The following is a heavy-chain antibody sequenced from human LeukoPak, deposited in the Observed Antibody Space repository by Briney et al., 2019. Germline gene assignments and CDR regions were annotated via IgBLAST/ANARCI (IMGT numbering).Heavy chain of an antibody. D-gene: IGHD5-18*01. CDR1: GGSISSYY. Sequence: PSETLSLTCTVSGGSISSYYWSWIRQPAGKGLEWIGRIYTSGSTNYNPSLKSRVTMSVDTSKNQFSLKLSSVTAADTAVYYRARRRTAMVRYWYFDLWGRGNLVTVSS. CDR2: IYTSGST. CDR3: ARRRTAMVRYWYFDL. V-gene: IGHV4-4*07. J-gene: IGHJ2*01.